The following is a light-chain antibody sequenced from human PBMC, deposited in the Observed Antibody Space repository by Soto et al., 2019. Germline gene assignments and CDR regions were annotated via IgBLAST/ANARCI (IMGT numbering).Light chain of an antibody. CDR3: QQRSNWPRT. J-gene: IGKJ1*01. V-gene: IGKV3-11*01. CDR2: DAS. CDR1: QSFRSSY. Sequence: EIVLTQSPGTLSLSPGERATLSCRASQSFRSSYLAWYQQKPGQAPRLLIYDASNRATGIPARFSGSGSGTDFTLTISSLEPEDFAVYYCQQRSNWPRTFGQGTKVDIK.